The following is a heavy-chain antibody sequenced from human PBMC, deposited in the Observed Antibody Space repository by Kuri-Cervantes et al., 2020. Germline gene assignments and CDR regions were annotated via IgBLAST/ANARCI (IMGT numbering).Heavy chain of an antibody. CDR2: IKQDGSEK. J-gene: IGHJ4*02. Sequence: GGSLRLSCAASGFTFSDYWMTWVRQAPGKGLEWVGNIKQDGSEKYYVDSVKGRFTISRDNSKNTLYLQMNSLRAEDTALYYCAKELHVAVAGIDYWGQGTLVTVSS. V-gene: IGHV3-7*01. CDR1: GFTFSDYW. D-gene: IGHD6-19*01. CDR3: AKELHVAVAGIDY.